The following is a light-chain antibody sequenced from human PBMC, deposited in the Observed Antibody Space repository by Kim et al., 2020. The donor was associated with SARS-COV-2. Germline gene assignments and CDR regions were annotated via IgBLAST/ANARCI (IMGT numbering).Light chain of an antibody. CDR2: GAS. J-gene: IGKJ4*01. CDR3: QYYDGSLLT. V-gene: IGKV3-20*01. CDR1: QSVRSSH. Sequence: EIVLTQSPGTLSLSPGERVTLSCRASQSVRSSHLAWYQQKPGQAPRLLVYGASSRATGIPDRFSGSGSGTDFTLTINRLVPEDIAVYYCQYYDGSLLTFGGGTKVDIK.